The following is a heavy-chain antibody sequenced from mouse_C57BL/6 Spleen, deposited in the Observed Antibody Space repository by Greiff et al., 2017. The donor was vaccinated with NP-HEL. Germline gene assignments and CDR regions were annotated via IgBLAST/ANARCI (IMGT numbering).Heavy chain of an antibody. CDR2: IDPSDSYT. Sequence: QVQLQQPGAELVMPGASVKLSCKASGYTFTSYWMHWVKQRPGQGLEWIGEIDPSDSYTNYNQKFKGKSTLTVDKSSSTAYMQLSSLTSEDSAVDYCARSKGYGNPAWFAYWGQGTLVTVSA. V-gene: IGHV1-69*01. J-gene: IGHJ3*01. CDR1: GYTFTSYW. D-gene: IGHD2-10*02. CDR3: ARSKGYGNPAWFAY.